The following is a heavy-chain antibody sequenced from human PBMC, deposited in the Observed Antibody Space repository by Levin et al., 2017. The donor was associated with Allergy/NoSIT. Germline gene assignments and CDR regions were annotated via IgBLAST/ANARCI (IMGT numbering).Heavy chain of an antibody. CDR3: AKSGCSGGSCILDY. J-gene: IGHJ4*02. V-gene: IGHV3-74*01. Sequence: PGGSLRLSCAASGFTFSSYWMHWVRQAPGKGLVWVSRINSDGTSTIYADSVKGRLTISRDNAKNTLYLQMNSLGAEDTAVYYCAKSGCSGGSCILDYWGQGTLVTVSS. D-gene: IGHD2-15*01. CDR2: INSDGTST. CDR1: GFTFSSYW.